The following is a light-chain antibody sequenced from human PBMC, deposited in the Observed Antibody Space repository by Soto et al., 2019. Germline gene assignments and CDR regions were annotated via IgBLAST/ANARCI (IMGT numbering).Light chain of an antibody. V-gene: IGLV2-14*01. Sequence: QSALTQPASVSGSPGQSITISCTGTSSDVGGYKYVSWYQQHPGKAPKLLIYEVTNRPSGVSNRFSGSKSGNTASLTISGLQAEDEADYYCNSYTSSSTLVFGTGTKLTVL. J-gene: IGLJ1*01. CDR2: EVT. CDR1: SSDVGGYKY. CDR3: NSYTSSSTLV.